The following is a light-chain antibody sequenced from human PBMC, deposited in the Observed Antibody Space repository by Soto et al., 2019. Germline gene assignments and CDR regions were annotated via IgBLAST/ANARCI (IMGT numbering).Light chain of an antibody. V-gene: IGKV3-20*01. CDR3: QQYTNSRWT. J-gene: IGKJ1*01. CDR2: GAS. Sequence: ETVLTQSPGTLSLSPGERVTLSCRASQTVASNYFAWYQQRPGQAPRLLMNGASTRATGVPDRFSGSGSGTDFTLTISRLEPDDFAVYYCQQYTNSRWTFGQGTKVDIK. CDR1: QTVASNY.